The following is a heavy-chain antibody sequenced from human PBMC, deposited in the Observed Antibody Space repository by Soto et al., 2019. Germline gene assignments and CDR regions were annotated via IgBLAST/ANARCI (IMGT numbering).Heavy chain of an antibody. CDR1: GYTFTSYG. Sequence: ASVKVSCKASGYTFTSYGISWVRQAPGQGLEWMGWISAYNGNTNYAQKLQGRVTMTTDTSTSTAYMELRSLRSDDTAVYYCARDCSGGSCYSDEDYYYYGMDVWGQGTTVTSP. CDR3: ARDCSGGSCYSDEDYYYYGMDV. V-gene: IGHV1-18*01. CDR2: ISAYNGNT. J-gene: IGHJ6*02. D-gene: IGHD2-15*01.